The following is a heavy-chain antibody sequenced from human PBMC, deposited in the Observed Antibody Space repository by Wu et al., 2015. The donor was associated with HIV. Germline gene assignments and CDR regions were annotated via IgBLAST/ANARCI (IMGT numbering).Heavy chain of an antibody. CDR3: ARGIDSSGLDAFDI. CDR2: ISAYNGNT. J-gene: IGHJ3*02. Sequence: AEVKKPGASVKVSCKASGYTFTGYYMHWVRQAPGQGLEWMGWISAYNGNTNYAQKLQGRVTMTTDTSTSTAYMELRSLRSDDTAVYYCARGIDSSGLDAFDIWGQGTMVTVSS. D-gene: IGHD3-22*01. V-gene: IGHV1-18*04. CDR1: GYTFTGYY.